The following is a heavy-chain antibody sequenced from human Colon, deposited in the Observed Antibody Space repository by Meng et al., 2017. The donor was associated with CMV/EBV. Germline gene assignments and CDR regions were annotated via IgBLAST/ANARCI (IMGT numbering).Heavy chain of an antibody. D-gene: IGHD2-15*01. V-gene: IGHV3-21*06. CDR3: ARLLSPRSAYSALLAF. CDR2: ITTANAYK. Sequence: GESLKISCAASGFIFSSYGMSWVRQAPGKGLEWVSSITTANAYKSYAESVKGRFTISRDDAKSSLFLQMDSLRVDDTAVYYCARLLSPRSAYSALLAFWGQGTLVTVSS. J-gene: IGHJ4*02. CDR1: GFIFSSYG.